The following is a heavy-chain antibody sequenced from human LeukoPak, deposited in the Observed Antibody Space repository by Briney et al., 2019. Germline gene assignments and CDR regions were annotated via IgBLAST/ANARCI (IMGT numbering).Heavy chain of an antibody. CDR2: VSNDGSNK. Sequence: GGSLRLSCAASGFSFSSYGMHWVRQAPGKGLEWVAVVSNDGSNKYYVDSVKGRFTISRDNSKNTVYLQMDSPRAEDTAVYHCASGILGTVLYWGQGTLVTVSS. D-gene: IGHD1-26*01. J-gene: IGHJ4*02. CDR3: ASGILGTVLY. V-gene: IGHV3-30*03. CDR1: GFSFSSYG.